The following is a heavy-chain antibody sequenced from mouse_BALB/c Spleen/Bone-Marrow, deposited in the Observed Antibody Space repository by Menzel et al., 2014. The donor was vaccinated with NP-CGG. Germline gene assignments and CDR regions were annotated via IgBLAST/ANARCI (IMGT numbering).Heavy chain of an antibody. Sequence: EVMLVESGGGLVQPGGSLRLSCATSGFTFTDYYMSWVRQPPGKALEWLGFIRNKANGYTTDYSASVKGRFTISRDNSQSILYLQMNTLGAEDSATYYCARDMCDGLRWYFDVWGAGTTVTVSS. CDR3: ARDMCDGLRWYFDV. D-gene: IGHD2-3*01. V-gene: IGHV7-3*02. J-gene: IGHJ1*01. CDR1: GFTFTDYY. CDR2: IRNKANGYTT.